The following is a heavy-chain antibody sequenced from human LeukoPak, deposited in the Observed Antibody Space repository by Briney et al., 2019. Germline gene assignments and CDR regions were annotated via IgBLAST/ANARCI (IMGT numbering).Heavy chain of an antibody. Sequence: PSETLSLTCTVSGGSISSYYWGWIRQPPGKGLEWIGSIYYSGSTYYNPSLKSRVTISVDTSKNQFSLKLSSVTAADTAVYYCATHDYGDYGSAGFDYWGQGTLVTVSS. J-gene: IGHJ4*02. CDR1: GGSISSYY. D-gene: IGHD4-17*01. V-gene: IGHV4-39*01. CDR3: ATHDYGDYGSAGFDY. CDR2: IYYSGST.